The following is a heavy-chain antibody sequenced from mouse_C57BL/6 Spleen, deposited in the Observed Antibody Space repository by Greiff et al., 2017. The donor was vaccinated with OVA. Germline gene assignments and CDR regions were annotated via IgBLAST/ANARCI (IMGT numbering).Heavy chain of an antibody. CDR1: GYTFTSYW. CDR2: IDPSDSET. CDR3: ARTYYSNYGGAMDY. V-gene: IGHV1-52*01. Sequence: QVQLQQPGAELVRPGSSVKLSCKASGYTFTSYWMHWVKQRPIQGLEWIGNIDPSDSETHYNQKFKDKATLTVDKSSSTAYMQLSSLTSEDSAVYYCARTYYSNYGGAMDYWGQGTSVTVSS. D-gene: IGHD2-5*01. J-gene: IGHJ4*01.